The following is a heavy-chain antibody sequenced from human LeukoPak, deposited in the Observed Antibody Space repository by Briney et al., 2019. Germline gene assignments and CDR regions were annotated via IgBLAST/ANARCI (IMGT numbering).Heavy chain of an antibody. CDR3: AKQMIVSPSKRYFDY. Sequence: PGGALRLSCGGPGFTFSSHAMTRVRPAPGEGLGWVSAISISGDTTYYADAVKGRFTISRDNSKNTVYLQMNSLRAEDTAVYYCAKQMIVSPSKRYFDYWGQGTLVTVSS. J-gene: IGHJ4*02. V-gene: IGHV3-23*01. CDR2: ISISGDTT. CDR1: GFTFSSHA. D-gene: IGHD3-22*01.